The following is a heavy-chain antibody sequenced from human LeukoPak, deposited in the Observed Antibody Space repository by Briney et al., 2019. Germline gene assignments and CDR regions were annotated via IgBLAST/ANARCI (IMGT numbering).Heavy chain of an antibody. J-gene: IGHJ5*02. CDR1: GGTFSSYA. V-gene: IGHV1-69*05. CDR3: ARDNYAGANWFDP. CDR2: ILPIFGTA. D-gene: IGHD1-7*01. Sequence: ASVTVSCKASGGTFSSYAISCVRQARGQGLEWMGGILPIFGTANCAQTFQGRVTNTTDEATSTAYMELSSLRSEDTAVYYCARDNYAGANWFDPWGQGTLVTVSS.